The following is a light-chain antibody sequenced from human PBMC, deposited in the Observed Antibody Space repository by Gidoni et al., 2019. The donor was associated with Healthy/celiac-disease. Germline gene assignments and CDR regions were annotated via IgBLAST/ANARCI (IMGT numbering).Light chain of an antibody. CDR2: GAS. CDR1: QSVSSN. J-gene: IGKJ4*01. V-gene: IGKV3-15*01. Sequence: IVTTQSPATLSVSPGERATLSCRASQSVSSNLAWYQQKPGQAPRLLIYGASTRVTGIPARFSGSGSGTEFTLTISSLQSEDFALYYCQQYNNWPLTFGGGTRVEIK. CDR3: QQYNNWPLT.